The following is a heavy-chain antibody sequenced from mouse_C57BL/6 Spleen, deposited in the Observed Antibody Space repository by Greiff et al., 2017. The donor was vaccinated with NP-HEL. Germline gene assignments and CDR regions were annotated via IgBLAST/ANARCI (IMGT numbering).Heavy chain of an antibody. V-gene: IGHV1-69*01. J-gene: IGHJ2*01. CDR2: IDPSDSYT. CDR3: ARWDDGATGYFDY. D-gene: IGHD2-3*01. Sequence: QVQLQQPGAELVMPGASVKLSCKASGYTFTSYWMHWVKQRPGQGLEWIGEIDPSDSYTNYNQKFKGKSTLTVDKSSSTAYMQLSSLTSEDSAVYYCARWDDGATGYFDYWGQGTTLTVSS. CDR1: GYTFTSYW.